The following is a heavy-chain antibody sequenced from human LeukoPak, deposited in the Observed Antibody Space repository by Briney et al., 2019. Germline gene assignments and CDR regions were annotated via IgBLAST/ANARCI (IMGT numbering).Heavy chain of an antibody. CDR1: GYSFTNYW. D-gene: IGHD1-14*01. CDR2: IYPGDSDT. Sequence: NRGESLKIPCKGSGYSFTNYWIAWVRQMPGKGLEWMGIIYPGDSDTRYSPSFQGHVTISADKSISTAYLYWSSLEASDTALYYCARATNHYNWLDPWGPGTLVIVSS. V-gene: IGHV5-51*01. J-gene: IGHJ5*02. CDR3: ARATNHYNWLDP.